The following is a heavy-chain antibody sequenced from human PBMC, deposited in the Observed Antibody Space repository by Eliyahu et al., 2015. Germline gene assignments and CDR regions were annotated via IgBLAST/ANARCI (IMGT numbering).Heavy chain of an antibody. CDR1: GFXISXYY. V-gene: IGHV1-46*01. D-gene: IGHD1-26*01. CDR3: ARVAIVGVGGNFDV. J-gene: IGHJ3*01. CDR2: VNPNGGTT. Sequence: QVQLVQSGAEXKXPGAXVKISCKASGFXISXYYVHWVRQAPGQGLEWMGMVNPNGGTTNYPQNFEGRVTMTRDASTRTVYMELNSLRSEDTAVYYCARVAIVGVGGNFDVWGHGTLVSVSS.